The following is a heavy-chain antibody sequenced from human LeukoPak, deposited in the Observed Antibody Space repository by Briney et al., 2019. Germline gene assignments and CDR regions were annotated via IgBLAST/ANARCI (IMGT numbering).Heavy chain of an antibody. CDR2: ITASGTAM. J-gene: IGHJ4*02. V-gene: IGHV3-48*02. CDR3: ASSGSYRFDY. D-gene: IGHD1-26*01. CDR1: GFTFSSYS. Sequence: GGSLRLSCAASGFTFSSYSMNWVCQAPGKGLEWVSHITASGTAMFYADSVKGCFTISRDNAKNSLYLQMNSLRDEDTAVYYCASSGSYRFDYWGQGTLVTVSS.